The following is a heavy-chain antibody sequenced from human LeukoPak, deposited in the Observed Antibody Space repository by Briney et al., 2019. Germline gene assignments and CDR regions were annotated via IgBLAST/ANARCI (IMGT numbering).Heavy chain of an antibody. Sequence: GRSLRLSCAASGFTFDDYAMHWVRQAPGKGLEWVSGISWNSGSIGYADSVKGRFTISRDNSKNTLYLQMNSLRAEDTAVYYCAKDTALCSSTSCFTGISDYWGQGTLVTVSS. V-gene: IGHV3-9*01. D-gene: IGHD2-2*02. J-gene: IGHJ4*02. CDR3: AKDTALCSSTSCFTGISDY. CDR1: GFTFDDYA. CDR2: ISWNSGSI.